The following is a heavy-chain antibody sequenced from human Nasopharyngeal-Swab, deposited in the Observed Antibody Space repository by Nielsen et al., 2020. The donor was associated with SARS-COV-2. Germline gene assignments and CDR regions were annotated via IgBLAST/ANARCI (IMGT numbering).Heavy chain of an antibody. J-gene: IGHJ6*02. CDR2: IIPIFGTA. D-gene: IGHD3-10*01. CDR3: ARAYYGSGSYLRAGNYGMDV. V-gene: IGHV1-69*13. Sequence: SVKVSCKASGGTFHSYAISWVRQAPGQGLEWMGGIIPIFGTANYAQKFQGRVTITADESTSTAYMELSSLRSEDTAVYYCARAYYGSGSYLRAGNYGMDVWGQGTLVTVS. CDR1: GGTFHSYA.